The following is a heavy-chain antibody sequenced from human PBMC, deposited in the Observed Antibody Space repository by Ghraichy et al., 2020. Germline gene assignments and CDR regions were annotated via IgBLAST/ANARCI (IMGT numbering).Heavy chain of an antibody. Sequence: WSLRLSCSASGFSFSSYGMHWVRQAPVKGLEWVAAISKDGSEKFYEDSGKGRFSISRDNSKNTLYLQMNSLRTEDTAVYYCARNLVAGHWYFDLWGRGTLVTVSS. CDR1: GFSFSSYG. D-gene: IGHD6-19*01. V-gene: IGHV3-30*03. J-gene: IGHJ2*01. CDR3: ARNLVAGHWYFDL. CDR2: ISKDGSEK.